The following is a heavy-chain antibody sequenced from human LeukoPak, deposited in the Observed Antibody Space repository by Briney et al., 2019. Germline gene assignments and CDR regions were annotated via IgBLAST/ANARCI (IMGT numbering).Heavy chain of an antibody. J-gene: IGHJ4*02. CDR1: GLTFSSYG. CDR3: AKVPSLNYYDSSGYYYYPDY. V-gene: IGHV3-30*18. CDR2: ISYDGSNK. D-gene: IGHD3-22*01. Sequence: GGSLRLSCAASGLTFSSYGMHWVRQAPGKGLEWVAVISYDGSNKYYADSVKGRFTISRDNSKNTLYLQMNSLRAEDTAVYYCAKVPSLNYYDSSGYYYYPDYWSQGTLVTVSS.